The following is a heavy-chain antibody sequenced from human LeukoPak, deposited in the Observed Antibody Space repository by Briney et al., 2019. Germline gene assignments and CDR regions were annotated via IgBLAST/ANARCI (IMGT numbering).Heavy chain of an antibody. CDR2: IYTSGST. V-gene: IGHV4-4*09. J-gene: IGHJ3*02. CDR1: GGSISSYY. Sequence: PSETLSLTCTVSGGSISSYYWSWIRQPPGKGLEWIGYIYTSGSTNYNPSLKSRVTISADTSKNQFSLKLSSVTAADTAVYYCASRYCSGGSCYAYAFDIWGQGTMVTVSS. D-gene: IGHD2-15*01. CDR3: ASRYCSGGSCYAYAFDI.